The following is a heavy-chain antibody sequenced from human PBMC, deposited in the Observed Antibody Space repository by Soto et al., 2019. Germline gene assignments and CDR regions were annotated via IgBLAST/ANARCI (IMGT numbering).Heavy chain of an antibody. Sequence: GGSLSLSCAASGFTFSSYAMSWVRQAPGKGLEWVSAISGSGGSTYYADSVKGRFTISRDNSKNTLYLQMNSLRAEDTAVYYCAKTYYYDSSGYYVFDYWGQGTLVTVLL. CDR2: ISGSGGST. CDR3: AKTYYYDSSGYYVFDY. V-gene: IGHV3-23*01. CDR1: GFTFSSYA. J-gene: IGHJ4*02. D-gene: IGHD3-22*01.